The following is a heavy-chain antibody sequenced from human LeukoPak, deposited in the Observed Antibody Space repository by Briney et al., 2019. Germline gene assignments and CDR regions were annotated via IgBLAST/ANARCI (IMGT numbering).Heavy chain of an antibody. CDR3: AREVPPFVVYSSSWYGWFDP. CDR1: GGSISSYF. V-gene: IGHV4-4*07. Sequence: SETLSLTCTVSGGSISSYFWSWIRQPPGKGLEWIGRIYTSGSTNYNPSLKSRVTMSVDTSKNQFSLKLSSVTAADTAVYYCAREVPPFVVYSSSWYGWFDPWGQGTLVTVSS. D-gene: IGHD6-13*01. J-gene: IGHJ5*02. CDR2: IYTSGST.